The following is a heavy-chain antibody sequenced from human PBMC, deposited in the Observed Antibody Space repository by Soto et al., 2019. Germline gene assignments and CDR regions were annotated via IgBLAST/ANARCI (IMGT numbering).Heavy chain of an antibody. J-gene: IGHJ3*02. Sequence: SETLSLTCAVSGGSLSSSAYSWSWIRQPPGKGLEWIGFIYQSGSTYYNPSLKSRVTMSLDRPKNQFSLKLSSVTAADTAVYYCARELLFYDSDGFSWDDAFDIWGQRTMVPVS. V-gene: IGHV4-30-2*01. CDR3: ARELLFYDSDGFSWDDAFDI. D-gene: IGHD3-22*01. CDR1: GGSLSSSAYS. CDR2: IYQSGST.